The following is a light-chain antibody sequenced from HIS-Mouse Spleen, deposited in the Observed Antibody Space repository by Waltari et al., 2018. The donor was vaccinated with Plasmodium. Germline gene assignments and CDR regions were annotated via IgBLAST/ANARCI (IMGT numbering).Light chain of an antibody. Sequence: EIVMTQSPATLSVSPGESATLSCRASQSGSSNLAWYQQKPGQAPRLLIYGASTRATGSPARFSGSGSGTEFTLTISSLQSEDFAVYYCQQYNNWSFTFGPGTKVDIK. CDR1: QSGSSN. CDR3: QQYNNWSFT. V-gene: IGKV3-15*01. CDR2: GAS. J-gene: IGKJ3*01.